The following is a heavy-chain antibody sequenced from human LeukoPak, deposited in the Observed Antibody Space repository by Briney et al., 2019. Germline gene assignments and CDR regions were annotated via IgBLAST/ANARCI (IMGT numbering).Heavy chain of an antibody. CDR1: GYTFTDYA. CDR3: ARSLYSSGWHDF. V-gene: IGHV1-18*01. Sequence: ASVKVSCKASGYTFTDYAISWVRQAPGQGLEWMGWISPYNGKTYYAQSFQARVSMTTDTARSTAYMDLRSLRSDDAALYFCARSLYSSGWHDFWGQGTLVTVSS. D-gene: IGHD6-19*01. CDR2: ISPYNGKT. J-gene: IGHJ4*02.